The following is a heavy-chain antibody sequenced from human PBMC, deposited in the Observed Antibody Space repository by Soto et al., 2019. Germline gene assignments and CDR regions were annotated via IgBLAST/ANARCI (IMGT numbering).Heavy chain of an antibody. J-gene: IGHJ2*01. CDR3: AREKGEYIAAPNWYFDL. Sequence: ASVKVSCKASGYTFTSYGISWVRQAPGQGLEWMGWISAYNGNTNYAQKLQGRVTMTTDTSTSTAYMELRSLRSDDTAVYYCAREKGEYIAAPNWYFDLWGRGTLLTVSS. D-gene: IGHD6-6*01. CDR1: GYTFTSYG. CDR2: ISAYNGNT. V-gene: IGHV1-18*01.